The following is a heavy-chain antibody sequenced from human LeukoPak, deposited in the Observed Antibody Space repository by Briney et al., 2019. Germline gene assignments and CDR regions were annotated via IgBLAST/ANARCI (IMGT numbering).Heavy chain of an antibody. V-gene: IGHV4-59*01. Sequence: SETLSLTCTISGGSISSFYWSWIPQPPGKGREWIGYICDSGTTYHTTSLESRVTILLNTSKNQFTLKLVPVTTADTAVYSWESSATYSSRLVWGFDVWGQGTMVTVSS. CDR1: GGSISSFY. D-gene: IGHD6-13*01. CDR2: ICDSGTT. J-gene: IGHJ3*01. CDR3: ESSATYSSRLVWGFDV.